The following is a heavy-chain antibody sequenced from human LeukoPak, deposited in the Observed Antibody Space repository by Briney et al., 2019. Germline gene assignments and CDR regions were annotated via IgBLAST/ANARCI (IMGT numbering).Heavy chain of an antibody. D-gene: IGHD2-2*01. CDR3: ARVNGYCDSSGCSLTFDS. Sequence: GESLKISCKGLGYSFISYWIGWVRQMPGKGLEWMGIINPADSDTRYSPSFQGQVTVSADESVTSAYLQWSSLKASDTAMYYCARVNGYCDSSGCSLTFDSWGQGTLVTVSS. CDR1: GYSFISYW. J-gene: IGHJ4*02. V-gene: IGHV5-51*01. CDR2: INPADSDT.